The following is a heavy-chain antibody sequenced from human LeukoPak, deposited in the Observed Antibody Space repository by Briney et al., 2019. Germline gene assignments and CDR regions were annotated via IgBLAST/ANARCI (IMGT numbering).Heavy chain of an antibody. CDR3: ARAQRAVSSPSGY. V-gene: IGHV1-2*06. Sequence: ASVKVSCKASGYTFTGYYMHWVRQAPGQGLEWMGRINPNSGGTNYAQKFQGRVTMTRATSIRTAHMELSRLRSNDTAVYYCARAQRAVSSPSGYWGQGTLVTVSS. CDR2: INPNSGGT. CDR1: GYTFTGYY. J-gene: IGHJ4*02. D-gene: IGHD3-16*02.